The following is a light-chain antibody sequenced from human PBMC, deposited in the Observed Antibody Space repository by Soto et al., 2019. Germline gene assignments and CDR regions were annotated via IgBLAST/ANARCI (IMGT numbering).Light chain of an antibody. CDR2: DAS. V-gene: IGKV3-11*01. CDR3: QHRSNLPST. Sequence: EMVLTQSPATLTLSPGERATLSCRASQSVSSYLAWDQQKPGQAPRLLIYDASNRATGIPARFSGSGSGTDFALTISSLEPEDFAVYDCQHRSNLPSTFGGGTKVEIK. J-gene: IGKJ4*01. CDR1: QSVSSY.